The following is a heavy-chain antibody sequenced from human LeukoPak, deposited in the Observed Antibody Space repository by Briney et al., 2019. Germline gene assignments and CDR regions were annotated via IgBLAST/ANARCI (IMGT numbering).Heavy chain of an antibody. Sequence: GGSLRLSCAASGFNFRNYAMTWVRQAPGKGLEWVSAISSSGGSTYYTDSVKGRFTVSRDNSKNTVFLQMNSLRAEDTAVYYCARENTYYDFWSGYSDPNYYYYGMDVWGHGTTVTVSS. J-gene: IGHJ6*02. CDR2: ISSSGGST. V-gene: IGHV3-23*01. CDR3: ARENTYYDFWSGYSDPNYYYYGMDV. D-gene: IGHD3-3*01. CDR1: GFNFRNYA.